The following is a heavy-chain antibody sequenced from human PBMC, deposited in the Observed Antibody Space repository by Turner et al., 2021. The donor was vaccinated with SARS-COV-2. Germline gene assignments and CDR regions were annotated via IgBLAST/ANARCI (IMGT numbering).Heavy chain of an antibody. CDR3: ARDRSTYYDFWSGYWHFDY. Sequence: EVQLVESGGGLVQPGGSLRLSCAASGFTFSSYWMSWVRQAPGEGLECVANINQDGSEKYYVDSVKGRFTISRDNAKNSLYLQMNSLRAEDTAVYYCARDRSTYYDFWSGYWHFDYWGQGTLVTVSS. V-gene: IGHV3-7*01. CDR2: INQDGSEK. D-gene: IGHD3-3*01. J-gene: IGHJ4*02. CDR1: GFTFSSYW.